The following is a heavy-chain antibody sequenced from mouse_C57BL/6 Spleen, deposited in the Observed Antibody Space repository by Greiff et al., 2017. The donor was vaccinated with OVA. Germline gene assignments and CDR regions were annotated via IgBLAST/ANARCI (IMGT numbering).Heavy chain of an antibody. Sequence: QVQLQQPGTELVKPGASVKLSCKASGYTFTSYWMHWVKQRPGQGLEWIGNINPSNGGTNYNEKFKSKATLTVDKSSSTAYMQLSSLTSEDSAVDYCARAYYGNYVDYAMDDGGQGTSVTVSS. CDR1: GYTFTSYW. CDR2: INPSNGGT. D-gene: IGHD2-10*01. J-gene: IGHJ4*01. CDR3: ARAYYGNYVDYAMDD. V-gene: IGHV1-53*01.